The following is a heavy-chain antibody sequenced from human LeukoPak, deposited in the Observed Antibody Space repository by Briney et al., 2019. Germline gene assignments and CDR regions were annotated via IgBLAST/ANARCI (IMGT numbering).Heavy chain of an antibody. D-gene: IGHD2-2*01. J-gene: IGHJ6*03. CDR1: GGSISDYY. CDR2: IYHSGST. V-gene: IGHV4-59*01. Sequence: SETLSHTCTVSGGSISDYYWSWIRQHPGKELEWIGYIYHSGSTTYKPSLKSRVTMSVDTSKNQFSLKLSSVTAADAAVYYCARGDFCSATSCYLRPMDVWGKGTTVTVSS. CDR3: ARGDFCSATSCYLRPMDV.